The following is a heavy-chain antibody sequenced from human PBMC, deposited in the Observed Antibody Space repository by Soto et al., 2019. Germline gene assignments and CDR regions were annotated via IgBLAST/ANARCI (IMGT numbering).Heavy chain of an antibody. CDR3: ARPGLDMVVVPAGMRYAALVY. J-gene: IGHJ4*02. V-gene: IGHV1-18*01. Sequence: ASVKVSCKASGYTFTSYGISWVRQAPGQGLEWMGWISAYNGNTNYAQKLQGRVTMTTDTSTSTAYMELRSLRSDDTAVYYCARPGLDMVVVPAGMRYAALVYWGQGTLVNVSS. D-gene: IGHD2-2*01. CDR2: ISAYNGNT. CDR1: GYTFTSYG.